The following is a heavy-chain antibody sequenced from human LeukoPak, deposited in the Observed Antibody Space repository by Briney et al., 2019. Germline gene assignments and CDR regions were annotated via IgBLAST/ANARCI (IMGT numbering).Heavy chain of an antibody. V-gene: IGHV3-23*01. CDR2: ITVRGGNT. CDR1: GFTVINYV. Sequence: GRSLRLSCAASGFTVINYVMNSGRQAPGKGLEWGSGITVRGGNTDYAASVKGRFTISRDNSKTTLYLQMNSPTLEDTAAYYCATGRVGLWYFALSGRGRLATLPS. J-gene: IGHJ2*01. CDR3: ATGRVGLWYFAL.